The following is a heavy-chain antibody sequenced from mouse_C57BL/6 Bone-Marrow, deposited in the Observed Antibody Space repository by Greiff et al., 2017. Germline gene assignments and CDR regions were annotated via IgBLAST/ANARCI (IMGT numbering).Heavy chain of an antibody. J-gene: IGHJ1*03. CDR2: ISSGSSTI. D-gene: IGHD1-1*01. V-gene: IGHV5-17*01. CDR1: GFTFSDYG. Sequence: DVMLVESGGGLVKPGGSLKLSCAASGFTFSDYGMHWVRQAPEKGLEWVAYISSGSSTIYYADTVKGRFTISRDNAKNTLFLQMTSLRSEDTAMYYCAIRYYYGSPYWYFDVWGTGTTVTVSS. CDR3: AIRYYYGSPYWYFDV.